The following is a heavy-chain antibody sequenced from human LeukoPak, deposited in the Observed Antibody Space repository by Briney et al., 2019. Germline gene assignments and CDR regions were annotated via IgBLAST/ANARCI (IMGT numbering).Heavy chain of an antibody. Sequence: NPSQTLSLTCTVSGDSICSGDYYWTWIRQHPGKGLQWIGYTHYSRSTYYNPSLESRLTMSVDTSKNQFSLKVSSVTAADTAVYYCARAKYNTGWNLDYWGQGTLVTVSS. CDR1: GDSICSGDYY. CDR3: ARAKYNTGWNLDY. V-gene: IGHV4-31*03. D-gene: IGHD6-19*01. CDR2: THYSRST. J-gene: IGHJ4*02.